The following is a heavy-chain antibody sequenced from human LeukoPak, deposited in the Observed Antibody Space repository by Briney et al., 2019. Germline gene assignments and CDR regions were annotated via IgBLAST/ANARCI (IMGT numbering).Heavy chain of an antibody. CDR1: GFTFSSYG. D-gene: IGHD3-16*01. Sequence: GRSLRLSRAASGFTFSSYGMHWVRQAPGKGLEWVAVIWYDGSNKYYADSVKGRFTISRDNSKNTLYLQMNSLRAEDTAVYYCAREGGDAFDIWGQGTMVTVSS. CDR3: AREGGDAFDI. J-gene: IGHJ3*02. CDR2: IWYDGSNK. V-gene: IGHV3-33*01.